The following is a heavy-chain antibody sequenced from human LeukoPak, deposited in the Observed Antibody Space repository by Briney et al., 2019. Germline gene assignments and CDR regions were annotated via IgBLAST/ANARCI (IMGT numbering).Heavy chain of an antibody. J-gene: IGHJ5*02. CDR1: GGSISSGSSY. V-gene: IGHV4-39*01. D-gene: IGHD3-16*01. CDR2: IYYTGGT. Sequence: SSETLSLTCTVSGGSISSGSSYWGWIRQPPGKGLEWIATIYYTGGTNYNPSLKTRVTISLDTSRNQFSLRLTSVTAADTAVYYCAKSGHSYTTGDFSWGQGTLVTVSS. CDR3: AKSGHSYTTGDFS.